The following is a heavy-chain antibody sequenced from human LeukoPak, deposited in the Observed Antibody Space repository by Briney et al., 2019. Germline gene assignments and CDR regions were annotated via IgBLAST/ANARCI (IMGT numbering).Heavy chain of an antibody. Sequence: ASVKASCKASGYTFNHDGISWVRQAPGQGREWMGWVSCFNGDTHYAQKFQGRVTMTSDTSTTTAYMALRNLRSEDTAVYYCAREFGQPNDAFDIWGQGTMVTVSS. CDR1: GYTFNHDG. D-gene: IGHD3-10*01. J-gene: IGHJ3*02. CDR3: AREFGQPNDAFDI. CDR2: VSCFNGDT. V-gene: IGHV1-18*04.